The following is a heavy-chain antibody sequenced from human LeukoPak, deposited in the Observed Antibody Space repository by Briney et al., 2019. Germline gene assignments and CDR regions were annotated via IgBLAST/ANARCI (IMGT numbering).Heavy chain of an antibody. V-gene: IGHV4-30-4*01. CDR3: ARGSYDFWSGYPNWFDP. CDR2: IYYSGST. J-gene: IGHJ5*02. D-gene: IGHD3-3*01. CDR1: GGSISSGDYY. Sequence: SETLSLTCTVSGGSISSGDYYWSWIRQPPGKGLEWLGYIYYSGSTYYNPSLKSRVTISVDTSKNQFSLKLSSVTAADTAVYYCARGSYDFWSGYPNWFDPWGQGTLVTVSS.